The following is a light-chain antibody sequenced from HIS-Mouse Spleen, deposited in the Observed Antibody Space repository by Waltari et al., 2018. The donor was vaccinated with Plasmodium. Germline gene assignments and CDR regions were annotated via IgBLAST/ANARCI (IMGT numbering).Light chain of an antibody. Sequence: SYVLTQPPSVSVAPGKTARITCGGNNIGSKSVHWYQQKPGQAPVLVVYDDSARPSGIRERFSGSNSGNTATLTISRVEAGDEADYYCQVWDSSSDHPDVVFGGGTKLTVL. V-gene: IGLV3-21*03. CDR3: QVWDSSSDHPDVV. J-gene: IGLJ2*01. CDR1: NIGSKS. CDR2: DDS.